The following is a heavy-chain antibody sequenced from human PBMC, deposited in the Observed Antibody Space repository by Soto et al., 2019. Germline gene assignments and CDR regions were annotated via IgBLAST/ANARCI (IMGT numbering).Heavy chain of an antibody. Sequence: PSETLSLTCTVSGGSISSGGYYWSWIRQHPGKGLVWIGYIYYSGSTYYNPSLKSRVTISVDTSKNQFSLKLSSVTAADTAVYYCARLPLRFLVRSAFDIWGQGTMVTVS. V-gene: IGHV4-31*03. CDR2: IYYSGST. J-gene: IGHJ3*02. CDR3: ARLPLRFLVRSAFDI. D-gene: IGHD3-3*01. CDR1: GGSISSGGYY.